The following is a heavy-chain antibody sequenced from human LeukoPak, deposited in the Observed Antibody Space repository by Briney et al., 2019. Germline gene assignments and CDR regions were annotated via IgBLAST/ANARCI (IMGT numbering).Heavy chain of an antibody. V-gene: IGHV1-69*11. CDR1: GGTFSSYA. CDR2: IIPILGTA. J-gene: IGHJ4*02. Sequence: RASVKVSCKASGGTFSSYAISWVRQAPGQGLEWMGRIIPILGTANYAQKFQGRVTITTDESTSTAYMELSSLRSEDTAVYYCARTPAGYSGYDSMEFDYWGQGTLVTVSS. D-gene: IGHD5-12*01. CDR3: ARTPAGYSGYDSMEFDY.